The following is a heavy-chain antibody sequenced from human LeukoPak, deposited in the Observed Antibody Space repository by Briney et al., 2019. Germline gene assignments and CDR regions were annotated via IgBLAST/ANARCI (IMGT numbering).Heavy chain of an antibody. V-gene: IGHV4-31*03. CDR3: AREGVVAFAI. Sequence: SETLSLTCTVSGGSISSGGYYWSWIRQRPGKGLEWIGYIYYSGSTYYNPSLKSRVTISVDTSKNQFSLKLSSVTAAATAVYYCAREGVVAFAIWGQGTMVTVSS. CDR1: GGSISSGGYY. J-gene: IGHJ3*02. D-gene: IGHD2-15*01. CDR2: IYYSGST.